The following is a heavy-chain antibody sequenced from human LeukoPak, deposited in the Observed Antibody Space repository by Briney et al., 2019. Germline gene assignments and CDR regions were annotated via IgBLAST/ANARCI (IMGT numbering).Heavy chain of an antibody. CDR1: GFTFSSYA. CDR2: ISGSGGST. CDR3: AKACVSSCSVNWFDP. D-gene: IGHD2-2*01. Sequence: GGSLRLSCAASGFTFSSYAMSWVRQAPGKGLEWVSAISGSGGSTYYADPVKGRFTISRDNSKNTLYLQMNSLRAEDTAVYYCAKACVSSCSVNWFDPWGQGTLVTVSS. V-gene: IGHV3-23*01. J-gene: IGHJ5*02.